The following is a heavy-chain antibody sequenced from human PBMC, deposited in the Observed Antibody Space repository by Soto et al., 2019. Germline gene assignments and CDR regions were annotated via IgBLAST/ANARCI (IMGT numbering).Heavy chain of an antibody. Sequence: QVQLVQSAADVKKPGASVRVSCEANGFTFRSYAVHWLRQAPGQRFGWMGWVNAGNGNTKYSQKFQGRLSLTRDTSASASYMELHSLTSEDTSVYYCALGLAALLGWFEAWGQGTLISVSS. D-gene: IGHD3-9*01. J-gene: IGHJ5*02. CDR3: ALGLAALLGWFEA. CDR2: VNAGNGNT. CDR1: GFTFRSYA. V-gene: IGHV1-3*01.